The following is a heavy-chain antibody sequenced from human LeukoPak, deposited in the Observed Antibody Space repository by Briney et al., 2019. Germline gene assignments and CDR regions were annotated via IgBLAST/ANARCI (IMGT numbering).Heavy chain of an antibody. Sequence: PSETRSLTCTVSGGSISSYYWSWHRQPPGKGLEWIGYIYYSGSTNYNPSLKSRVTISVDTSKNQFSLKLSSVTAADTAVYYCARAMVRGVSYFDYWGQGTLVTVSS. CDR2: IYYSGST. D-gene: IGHD3-10*01. CDR1: GGSISSYY. V-gene: IGHV4-59*01. CDR3: ARAMVRGVSYFDY. J-gene: IGHJ4*02.